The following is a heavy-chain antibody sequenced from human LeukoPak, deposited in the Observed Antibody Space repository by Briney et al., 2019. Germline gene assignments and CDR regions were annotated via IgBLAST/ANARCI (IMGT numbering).Heavy chain of an antibody. J-gene: IGHJ2*01. CDR1: GGSISSYY. D-gene: IGHD6-25*01. CDR3: ARQGGGFWYFDL. V-gene: IGHV4-59*08. CDR2: IYYSGST. Sequence: SETLSLTCTVSGGSISSYYWSWIRQRPGKGLEWIGYIYYSGSTNYNPSLKSRVTISVDTSKNQFSLKLSSVTAADTAVYYCARQGGGFWYFDLWGRGTLVTVSS.